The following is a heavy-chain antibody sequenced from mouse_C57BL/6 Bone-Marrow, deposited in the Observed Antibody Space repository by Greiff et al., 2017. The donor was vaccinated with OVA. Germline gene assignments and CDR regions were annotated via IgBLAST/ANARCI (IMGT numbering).Heavy chain of an antibody. CDR2: IYPGSGST. V-gene: IGHV1-55*01. CDR3: ARTGNHFDY. CDR1: GYTFTSYW. D-gene: IGHD2-1*01. J-gene: IGHJ2*01. Sequence: QVHVKQSGAELVKPGASVKMSCKASGYTFTSYWITWVKQRPGQGLEWIGDIYPGSGSTNYNEKFKSKATLTVDTSSSTAYMQLSSLTSEDSAVYYCARTGNHFDYWGQGTTLTVSS.